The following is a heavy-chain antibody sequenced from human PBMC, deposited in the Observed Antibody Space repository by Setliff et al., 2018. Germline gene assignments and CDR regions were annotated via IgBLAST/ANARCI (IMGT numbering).Heavy chain of an antibody. V-gene: IGHV3-53*01. Sequence: PGGSLRLSCAASGFTVSSNYMSWVRQAPGKGLEWVSVIYSGGSTYYADSVKGRFTISRHNSKNTLYLEMDSLRAEDTGVYYCAKCGGDHCCPLYQYRYMDVWGKGTTVTVSS. J-gene: IGHJ6*03. CDR2: IYSGGST. CDR3: AKCGGDHCCPLYQYRYMDV. CDR1: GFTVSSNY. D-gene: IGHD2-21*02.